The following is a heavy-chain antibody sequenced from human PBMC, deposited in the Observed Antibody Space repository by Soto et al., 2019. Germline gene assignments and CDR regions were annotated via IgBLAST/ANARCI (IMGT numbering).Heavy chain of an antibody. V-gene: IGHV1-2*02. CDR3: ARKKRSGWSFDY. J-gene: IGHJ4*02. CDR1: GYTFTGYY. CDR2: INPNSGGT. D-gene: IGHD6-19*01. Sequence: QVHLVQSGAEVKKPGASVKVSCKASGYTFTGYYMHWVRQAPGQGLEWMGWINPNSGGTSYAQKFQGRVTMTRDTAISTAYMELSRLRSDDTAVYYCARKKRSGWSFDYWGQGSLVTVSS.